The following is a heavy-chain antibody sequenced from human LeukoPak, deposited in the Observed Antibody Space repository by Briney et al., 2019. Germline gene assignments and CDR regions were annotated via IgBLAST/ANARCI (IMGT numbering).Heavy chain of an antibody. D-gene: IGHD5-18*01. Sequence: GGSLRLSCAASGFTFSSYAMHWVRQAPGKGLEWVAVISYDGSNKYYADSVKGRFTISRDNSKNTLYLQMNSLRAEDTAVYYCARESGGYRYGHFDYWGQGTLVTVSS. CDR2: ISYDGSNK. CDR1: GFTFSSYA. CDR3: ARESGGYRYGHFDY. J-gene: IGHJ4*02. V-gene: IGHV3-30-3*01.